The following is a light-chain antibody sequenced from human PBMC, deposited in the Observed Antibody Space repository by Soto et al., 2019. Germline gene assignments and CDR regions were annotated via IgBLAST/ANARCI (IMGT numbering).Light chain of an antibody. CDR2: GNN. J-gene: IGLJ2*01. Sequence: QAVLTQPPSVSRAPGQSVTIPCTGSRSNIGSGFDVHWYQQVPGTAPKLLIFGNNNRPSGVPDRFSGSKSGSSASLAIAGLQAEDEADYFCQSYDNSLRVLFGGGTQLTVL. CDR1: RSNIGSGFD. V-gene: IGLV1-40*01. CDR3: QSYDNSLRVL.